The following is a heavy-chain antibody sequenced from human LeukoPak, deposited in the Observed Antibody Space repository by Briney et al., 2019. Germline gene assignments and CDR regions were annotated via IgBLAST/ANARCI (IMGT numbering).Heavy chain of an antibody. Sequence: SGTLSLTCAVSGGSISSSNWWSWVRRPPGKGLEWIGEIYHSGSTNYNPSLKSRVTISVDKSKNQFSLKLSSVTAADTAVYYCARDRGYYYGSGSSRYGMDVWGQGTTVTVSS. D-gene: IGHD3-10*01. J-gene: IGHJ6*02. CDR1: GGSISSSNW. V-gene: IGHV4-4*02. CDR3: ARDRGYYYGSGSSRYGMDV. CDR2: IYHSGST.